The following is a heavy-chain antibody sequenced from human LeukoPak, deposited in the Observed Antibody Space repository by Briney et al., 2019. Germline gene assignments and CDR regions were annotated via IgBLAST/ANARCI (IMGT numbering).Heavy chain of an antibody. V-gene: IGHV1-18*01. CDR1: GYTFTSYG. CDR2: ISAYNGDT. CDR3: ARGDVVVVASTQFDY. J-gene: IGHJ4*02. D-gene: IGHD2-15*01. Sequence: GASVKVSCKASGYTFTSYGISWVRQAPGQGLEWMGWISAYNGDTNYAQKLQGRVTMTTDTSTSTAYMELRSLRSDDTAVYYCARGDVVVVASTQFDYWGQGTLVTVSS.